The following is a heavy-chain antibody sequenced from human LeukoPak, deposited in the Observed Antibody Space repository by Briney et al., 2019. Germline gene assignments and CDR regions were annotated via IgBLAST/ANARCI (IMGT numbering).Heavy chain of an antibody. V-gene: IGHV3-23*01. J-gene: IGHJ6*03. D-gene: IGHD1-26*01. CDR3: ARDPYSGTYYQYYYYYMDV. Sequence: GGSLRLSCAASGFTFSSYGMSWVRQAPGKGLEWVSAISGSGGSTYYADSVKGRFTISRDNAKNSLYLQMNSLRAEDTAVYYCARDPYSGTYYQYYYYYMDVWGKGTTVTVSS. CDR1: GFTFSSYG. CDR2: ISGSGGST.